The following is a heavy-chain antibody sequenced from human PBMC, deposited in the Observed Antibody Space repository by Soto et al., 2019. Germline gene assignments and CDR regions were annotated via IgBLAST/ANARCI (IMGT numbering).Heavy chain of an antibody. V-gene: IGHV1-3*01. CDR1: GYTFTSYA. D-gene: IGHD3-3*01. Sequence: ASVKVSCKASGYTFTSYAIHWVRQAPGQRLEWMGWINAGNGNTKYSQKFQGRVTITRDTSASTAYMELSSLGSEDTAIYYRARDPFYDFWSGSNWFDPWGQGTLVTVSS. CDR3: ARDPFYDFWSGSNWFDP. CDR2: INAGNGNT. J-gene: IGHJ5*02.